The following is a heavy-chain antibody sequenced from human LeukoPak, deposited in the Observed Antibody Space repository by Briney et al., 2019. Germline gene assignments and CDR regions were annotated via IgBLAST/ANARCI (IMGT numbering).Heavy chain of an antibody. Sequence: SETLSLTCTVSGGSISSSSYYWGWIRQPPGKGLEWIGSMYYSGSTYYNPSLKSRLTMSVDTSKNQFSLKLSSVTAADTAVYYCARVRGPDYDFWSGYPDYWGQGTLVTVSS. CDR2: MYYSGST. V-gene: IGHV4-39*07. J-gene: IGHJ4*02. CDR3: ARVRGPDYDFWSGYPDY. D-gene: IGHD3-3*01. CDR1: GGSISSSSYY.